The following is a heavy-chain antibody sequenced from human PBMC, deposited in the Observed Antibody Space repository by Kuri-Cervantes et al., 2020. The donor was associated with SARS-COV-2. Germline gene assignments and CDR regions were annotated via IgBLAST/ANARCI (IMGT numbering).Heavy chain of an antibody. Sequence: SETLSLTCTVSGGSISSSSYYWGWIRQPPGKGLEWIGSIYYSGSTYYNPSLKSRVTISVDTSKNQFSLKLSFVTAADTAVYYCARWGYSSSSSGLGYYYYYMDVWGKGTTVTVSS. CDR2: IYYSGST. CDR3: ARWGYSSSSSGLGYYYYYMDV. V-gene: IGHV4-39*07. J-gene: IGHJ6*03. D-gene: IGHD6-6*01. CDR1: GGSISSSSYY.